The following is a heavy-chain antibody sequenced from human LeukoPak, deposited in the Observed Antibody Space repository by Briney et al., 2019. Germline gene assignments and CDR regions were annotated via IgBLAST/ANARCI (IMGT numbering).Heavy chain of an antibody. D-gene: IGHD6-13*01. CDR2: IYYSGST. J-gene: IGHJ5*02. Sequence: SETLSLTCTVSGGSISSYYWSWIRQPPGKGLDWIGYIYYSGSTNYNPSLKSRVTISVDTSKNQFSLKLSSVTAADTAVYYCARDRPRGAASTANWFDPWGQGTLVTVSS. CDR1: GGSISSYY. CDR3: ARDRPRGAASTANWFDP. V-gene: IGHV4-59*13.